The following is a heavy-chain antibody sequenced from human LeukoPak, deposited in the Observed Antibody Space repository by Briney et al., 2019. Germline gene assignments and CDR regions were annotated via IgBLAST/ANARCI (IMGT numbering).Heavy chain of an antibody. Sequence: PSETLSLTCTVSGGSISSSSHYWDWIRQPPGKGLEWIGSIYYSGSTYYSPSLKSRVTISVDTSKNQFSLKLGSLTAADTAVYYCARHPAGTDAFFVRDQGTMVTVSS. CDR2: IYYSGST. D-gene: IGHD2-15*01. CDR1: GGSISSSSHY. V-gene: IGHV4-39*01. CDR3: ARHPAGTDAFFV. J-gene: IGHJ3*01.